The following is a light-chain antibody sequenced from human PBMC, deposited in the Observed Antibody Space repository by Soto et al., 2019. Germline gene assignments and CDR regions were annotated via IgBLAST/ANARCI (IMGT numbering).Light chain of an antibody. V-gene: IGKV1-5*01. Sequence: DIQMTQSPSTLSASVGDRVTITCRASQNINTWLAWYQKKPGKAPKLLIYDASSLDSGVPSRFSGSGSVTEFTLTISSLQPDDLATYYCQEYNSYSYTFGQGTKLEI. J-gene: IGKJ2*01. CDR2: DAS. CDR1: QNINTW. CDR3: QEYNSYSYT.